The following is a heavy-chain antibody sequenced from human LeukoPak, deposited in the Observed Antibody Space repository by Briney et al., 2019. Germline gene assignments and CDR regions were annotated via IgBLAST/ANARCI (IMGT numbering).Heavy chain of an antibody. CDR2: ISGSGGST. V-gene: IGHV3-23*01. CDR3: AKSLRIAAAAKPYYFDY. CDR1: GFTFSSYA. D-gene: IGHD6-13*01. J-gene: IGHJ4*02. Sequence: GGSLRLSCAASGFTFSSYAMSWVRQAPGKGLEWVSAISGSGGSTYYADSVKGRFTISRDNSKNTLYLQMNSLRAEDTAVYYCAKSLRIAAAAKPYYFDYWGQGTLVTVSS.